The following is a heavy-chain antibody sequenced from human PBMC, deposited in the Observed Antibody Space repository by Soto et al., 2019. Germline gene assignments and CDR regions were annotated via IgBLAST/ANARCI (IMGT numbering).Heavy chain of an antibody. CDR3: ALVVATVAGPYGREF. Sequence: VQLVPSGAEVKKPGDSVKISCRASGYTFTSYVISWVRKAPAQGLEWMGWISAYNGNTNFAQKHQGRVTMTTDTSTRTAYMELRSLRSDVTAVYYGALVVATVAGPYGREFWGQGTTVIVFS. CDR2: ISAYNGNT. D-gene: IGHD6-19*01. V-gene: IGHV1-18*01. J-gene: IGHJ6*02. CDR1: GYTFTSYV.